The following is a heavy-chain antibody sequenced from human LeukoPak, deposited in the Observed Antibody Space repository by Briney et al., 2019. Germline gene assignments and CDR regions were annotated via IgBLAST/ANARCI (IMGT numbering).Heavy chain of an antibody. CDR3: ARDAPVTAMVSNSFDY. CDR1: GGSISSSSYY. Sequence: SETLSLTCTVSGGSISSSSYYWGWIRQPPGKGLEWIGSIYYSGSTYYNPSLKSRVTISVDTSKNQFSLKLSSVTAADTAVYYCARDAPVTAMVSNSFDYWGQGTLVTVSS. D-gene: IGHD5-18*01. CDR2: IYYSGST. J-gene: IGHJ4*02. V-gene: IGHV4-39*07.